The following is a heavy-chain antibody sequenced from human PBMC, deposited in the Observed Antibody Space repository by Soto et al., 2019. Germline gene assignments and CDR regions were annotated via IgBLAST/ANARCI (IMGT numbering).Heavy chain of an antibody. Sequence: WTWIRQSPATGLEWIGYIHHSGKTYYNPSLKSRVTISVDTSKSQVSLKLSSVTAADTAVYYCARASGYSYPPAYAMAVWGQGATVTVSS. V-gene: IGHV4-31*02. CDR2: IHHSGKT. D-gene: IGHD5-18*01. J-gene: IGHJ6*02. CDR3: ARASGYSYPPAYAMAV.